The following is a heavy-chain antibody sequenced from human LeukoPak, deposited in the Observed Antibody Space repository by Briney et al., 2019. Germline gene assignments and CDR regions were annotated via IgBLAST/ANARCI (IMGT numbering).Heavy chain of an antibody. CDR2: IWYDGSNQ. D-gene: IGHD3-16*01. CDR1: GFTFSDYG. J-gene: IGHJ4*02. Sequence: GGSLRISCAASGFTFSDYGLHWVRQAPGKGLHSVAIIWYDGSNQYYADSVKGRFTISRDNSENTLYLQMTSLRVEDTAVYYCASGGGSDQGGIDFWGQGTLVTVSS. CDR3: ASGGGSDQGGIDF. V-gene: IGHV3-33*01.